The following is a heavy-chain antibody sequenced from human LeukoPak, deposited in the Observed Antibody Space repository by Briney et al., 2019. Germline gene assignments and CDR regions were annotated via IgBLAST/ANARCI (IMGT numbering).Heavy chain of an antibody. V-gene: IGHV3-33*01. CDR2: IWYDGSNK. CDR1: GFTFSSYG. D-gene: IGHD6-13*01. Sequence: GGSLRLSCAASGFTFSSYGMHWVRQAPGKGLEWVAVIWYDGSNKYYADSVKGRFTISRDNSKNPLYLQMNSLRAEDTAVYYCARVSIAAALPDYWGQGTLVTVSS. J-gene: IGHJ4*02. CDR3: ARVSIAAALPDY.